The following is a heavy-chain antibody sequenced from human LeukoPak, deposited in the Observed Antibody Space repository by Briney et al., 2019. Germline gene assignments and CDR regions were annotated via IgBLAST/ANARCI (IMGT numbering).Heavy chain of an antibody. J-gene: IGHJ4*02. CDR2: IKQDGSEK. CDR3: ARDPYYYDSSGYSP. CDR1: GFTFSSYW. D-gene: IGHD3-22*01. Sequence: GGSLRLSCAASGFTFSSYWMSWVRQAPGKGLEWVANIKQDGSEKYYVDSVKGRFTISRDNAKNSLYLQMNSLRAEDTAVYYCARDPYYYDSSGYSPWGQGTLVTVSS. V-gene: IGHV3-7*03.